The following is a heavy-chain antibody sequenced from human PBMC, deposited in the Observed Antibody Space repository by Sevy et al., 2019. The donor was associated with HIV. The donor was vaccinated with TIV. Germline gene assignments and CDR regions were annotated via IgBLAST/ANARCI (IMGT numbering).Heavy chain of an antibody. D-gene: IGHD6-6*01. V-gene: IGHV4-59*12. CDR1: GGSISSYY. CDR3: ATISQQLVGFFDY. CDR2: IFYSGST. J-gene: IGHJ4*02. Sequence: SETLSLTCTVSGGSISSYYWSWIRQPPGKGLEWIGYIFYSGSTYYNPSLKRRVTISVDTSKNQFSLKLTSVTAADTAVYYFATISQQLVGFFDYWGQGTLVTVS.